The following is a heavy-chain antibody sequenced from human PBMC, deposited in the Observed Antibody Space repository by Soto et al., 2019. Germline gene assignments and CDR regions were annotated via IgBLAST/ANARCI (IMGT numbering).Heavy chain of an antibody. D-gene: IGHD3-22*01. CDR3: ARDYDSSGYDYGNWCDP. V-gene: IGHV1-69*01. CDR1: GCTFSSYA. Sequence: QVQLVQSGAEVKKPGSSVKVSCKASGCTFSSYAIRWVRQAPGQGLAWMGGIIPIFGTANSAQTFQGRVTITADESPRTAYIELISLRSEDTAVSYCARDYDSSGYDYGNWCDPWGKGTLVTVAA. CDR2: IIPIFGTA. J-gene: IGHJ5*02.